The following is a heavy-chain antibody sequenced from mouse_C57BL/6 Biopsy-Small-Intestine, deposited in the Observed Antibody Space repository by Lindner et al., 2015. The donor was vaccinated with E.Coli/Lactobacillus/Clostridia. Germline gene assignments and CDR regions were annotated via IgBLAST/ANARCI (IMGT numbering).Heavy chain of an antibody. CDR1: GYTFTGYW. Sequence: VQLQESGAELVKPGASVKISCKATGYTFTGYWIEWVKQRPGHGLEWIGEILPGSGSTNYNEKFKGKATFTADTSSNTAYMQLSSLTSEDSAVYYCARGHYYGSSYGYFDVWGTGTTVTVSS. J-gene: IGHJ1*03. CDR2: ILPGSGST. CDR3: ARGHYYGSSYGYFDV. V-gene: IGHV1-9*01. D-gene: IGHD1-1*01.